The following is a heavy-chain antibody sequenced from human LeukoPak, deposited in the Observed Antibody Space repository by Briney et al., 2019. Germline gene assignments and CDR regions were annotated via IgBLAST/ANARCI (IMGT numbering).Heavy chain of an antibody. D-gene: IGHD1-1*01. CDR2: IYRGGST. J-gene: IGHJ4*02. CDR3: ARDSPGYLAYDF. Sequence: VGSLPLSCAASGFTVSNNYMSWVRQAPGKGLEWVSVIYRGGSTYYADSVKGRLTISRDNAKKSLYLQMNSLRAEDTAVYYCARDSPGYLAYDFWGQGNLVPVSS. CDR1: GFTVSNNY. V-gene: IGHV3-53*01.